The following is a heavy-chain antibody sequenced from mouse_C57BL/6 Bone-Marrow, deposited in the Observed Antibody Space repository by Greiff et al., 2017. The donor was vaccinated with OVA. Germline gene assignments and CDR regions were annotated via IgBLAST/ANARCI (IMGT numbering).Heavy chain of an antibody. D-gene: IGHD3-2*02. CDR2: IYPRSGNT. V-gene: IGHV1-81*01. Sequence: QVQLQQSGAELARPGASVKLSCKASGYTFTSYGISWVKQRTGQGLEWIGEIYPRSGNTYYNEKFKGKATLTADKSSSTAYMELRSLTSEDSAVYYCASPDSSGYYYWGQGTLVTVSA. CDR1: GYTFTSYG. CDR3: ASPDSSGYYY. J-gene: IGHJ3*01.